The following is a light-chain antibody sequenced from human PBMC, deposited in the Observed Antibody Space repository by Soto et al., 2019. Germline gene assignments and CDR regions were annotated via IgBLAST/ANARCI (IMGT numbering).Light chain of an antibody. J-gene: IGLJ2*01. CDR2: EVS. Sequence: QSALTQPASVSGSPGQSITISCTGTSSDVGGYNYVSWYQQHPGKAPKLRIYEVSNRPSGVSNRFSGSKSGNTASLTISGLQAEDEADYYCSSYTSSSTLLVFGGGTKVTVL. CDR1: SSDVGGYNY. CDR3: SSYTSSSTLLV. V-gene: IGLV2-14*01.